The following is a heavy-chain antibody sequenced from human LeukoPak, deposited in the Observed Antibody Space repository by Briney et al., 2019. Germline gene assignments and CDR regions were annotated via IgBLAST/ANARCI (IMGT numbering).Heavy chain of an antibody. CDR1: GFTFDDYA. CDR3: AKSTTGINWNYSFDY. V-gene: IGHV3-43D*04. D-gene: IGHD1-7*01. Sequence: GSLRPSCAASGFTFDDYAMHWVRQAPGKGLEWVSLISWDGGSTYYADSVKGRFTISRDNSKNSLYLQMNSLRAEDTALYYCAKSTTGINWNYSFDYWGQGTLVTVSS. CDR2: ISWDGGST. J-gene: IGHJ4*02.